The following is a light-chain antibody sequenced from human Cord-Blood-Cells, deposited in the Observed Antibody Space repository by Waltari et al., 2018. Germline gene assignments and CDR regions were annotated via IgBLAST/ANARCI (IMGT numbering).Light chain of an antibody. CDR3: SSYTSSSTLVV. CDR1: SSDVGGYNY. V-gene: IGLV2-14*01. CDR2: DVS. J-gene: IGLJ2*01. Sequence: QSALTQPASASGSPGQSITIPCTGTSSDVGGYNYVPWYQQHPGKAPKLMIYDVSNRPSGVSNRFSGSKSGNTASLTISGLQAEDEADYYCSSYTSSSTLVVFGGGTKLTVL.